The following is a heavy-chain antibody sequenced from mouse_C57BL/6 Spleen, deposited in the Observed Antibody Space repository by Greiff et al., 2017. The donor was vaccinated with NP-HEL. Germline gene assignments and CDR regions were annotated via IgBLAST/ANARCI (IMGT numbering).Heavy chain of an antibody. D-gene: IGHD1-1*01. CDR3: ARTVVATPYFDY. V-gene: IGHV5-16*01. Sequence: VKLVESEGGLVQPGSSMKLSCTASGFTFSDYYMAWVRQVPEKGLEWVANINYDGSSTYYLDSLKSRFIISRDNAKNILYLQMSSLKSEDTATYYCARTVVATPYFDYWGQGTTLTVSS. CDR2: INYDGSST. J-gene: IGHJ2*01. CDR1: GFTFSDYY.